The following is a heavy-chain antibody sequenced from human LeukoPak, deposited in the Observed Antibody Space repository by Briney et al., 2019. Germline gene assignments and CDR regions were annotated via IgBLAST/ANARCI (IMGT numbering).Heavy chain of an antibody. CDR2: ISSSSSYI. CDR3: ARSRYCSGGSCWDAFDI. J-gene: IGHJ3*02. V-gene: IGHV3-21*01. CDR1: GFTFSSYS. D-gene: IGHD2-15*01. Sequence: GGSLRLSCAASGFTFSSYSMNWVRQAPGKGLEWVSSISSSSSYIYYADSVKGRFTISRDNAKNSLYLQMNSLRAEDTAVYYCARSRYCSGGSCWDAFDIWGQGTMVTVSS.